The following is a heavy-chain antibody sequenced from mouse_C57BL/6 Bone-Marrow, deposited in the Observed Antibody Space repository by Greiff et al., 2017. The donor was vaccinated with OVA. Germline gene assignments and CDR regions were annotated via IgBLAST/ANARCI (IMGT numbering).Heavy chain of an antibody. V-gene: IGHV5-6*02. J-gene: IGHJ3*01. D-gene: IGHD1-1*01. CDR1: GFTFSSYG. CDR2: ISRGGSYT. Sequence: EVKVEESGGDVVKPGASLKLSCAASGFTFSSYGMSWVRQTPDQRLEWVATISRGGSYTYYPDSVKGRFTITRDNAKNTLYLQMSSLTSEDTAMYYGERRDITTVKGAWFADWGQGTLVTVSA. CDR3: ERRDITTVKGAWFAD.